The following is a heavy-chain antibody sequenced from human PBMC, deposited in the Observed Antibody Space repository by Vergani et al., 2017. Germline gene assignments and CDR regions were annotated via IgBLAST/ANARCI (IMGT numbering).Heavy chain of an antibody. V-gene: IGHV1-46*01. Sequence: QVQLVQSGAEVKKPGASVKVSCKASGYTFTSYYMHWVRQAPGQGLQWMGIINPSGGSTSYEQKFKGRVTMTRDTSTSTVYMELSSLRSEDTAVYYCARDSRYCSSTSCYVGRDWFDPWSQGTLVTVSS. CDR3: ARDSRYCSSTSCYVGRDWFDP. D-gene: IGHD2-2*01. CDR2: INPSGGST. J-gene: IGHJ5*02. CDR1: GYTFTSYY.